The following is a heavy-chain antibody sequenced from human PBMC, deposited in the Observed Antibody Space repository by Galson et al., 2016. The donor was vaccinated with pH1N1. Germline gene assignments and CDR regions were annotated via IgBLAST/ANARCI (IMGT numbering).Heavy chain of an antibody. Sequence: SLRLSCAASGFTFSSYAMSWVRQAPGKGLEWVSAISGSGGYTYFADSMQGRFTISRDNSKNTLYLQMNTLRAEDTAVYYCARDNLRGSGSPDASDVWGQGTMVTVSS. CDR1: GFTFSSYA. CDR2: ISGSGGYT. CDR3: ARDNLRGSGSPDASDV. J-gene: IGHJ3*01. D-gene: IGHD3-10*02. V-gene: IGHV3-23*01.